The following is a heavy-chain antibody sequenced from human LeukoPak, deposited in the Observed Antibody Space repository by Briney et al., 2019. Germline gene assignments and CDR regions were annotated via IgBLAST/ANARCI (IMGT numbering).Heavy chain of an antibody. J-gene: IGHJ2*01. V-gene: IGHV3-9*01. CDR3: AKDGSCSGGSCYSGWYFDL. CDR2: ISWNSGSI. D-gene: IGHD2-15*01. CDR1: GFTFSSYA. Sequence: LRLSCAASGFTFSSYAMSWVRQAPGKGLEWVSGISWNSGSIGYADSVKGRFTISRDNAKNSLYLQMNSLRAEDTALYYCAKDGSCSGGSCYSGWYFDLWGRGTLVTVSS.